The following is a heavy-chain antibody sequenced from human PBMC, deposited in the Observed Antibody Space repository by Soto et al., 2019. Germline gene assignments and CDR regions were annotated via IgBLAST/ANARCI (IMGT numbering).Heavy chain of an antibody. CDR2: IWYDGSNK. CDR3: ARGPHRVGATITEYFQH. Sequence: SLRLSCAASGFTFSSYGMHWVRQAPGKGLERVAVIWYDGSNKYYADSVKGRFTISRDNSKNTLYLQMNSLRAEDTAVYYCARGPHRVGATITEYFQHWGQGTLVTVSS. CDR1: GFTFSSYG. D-gene: IGHD1-26*01. V-gene: IGHV3-33*01. J-gene: IGHJ1*01.